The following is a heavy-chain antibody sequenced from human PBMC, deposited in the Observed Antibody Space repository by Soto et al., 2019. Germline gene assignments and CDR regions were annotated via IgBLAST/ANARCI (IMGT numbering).Heavy chain of an antibody. Sequence: GGSLRLSCAASGFMFSSYGIHWVRQAPGRGLEWVAVISYGGTYKYYADSVKGRFTLSRDNSENTVSLQMNSLRPEDTAVYYCAKQYTDLVIGAFDVWGPGAMVTVSS. CDR3: AKQYTDLVIGAFDV. CDR1: GFMFSSYG. CDR2: ISYGGTYK. J-gene: IGHJ3*01. D-gene: IGHD2-2*01. V-gene: IGHV3-30*18.